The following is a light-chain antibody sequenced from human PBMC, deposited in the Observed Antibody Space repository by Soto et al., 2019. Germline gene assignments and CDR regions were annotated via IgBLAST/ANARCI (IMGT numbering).Light chain of an antibody. CDR1: SSDVGGYDF. J-gene: IGLJ2*01. CDR2: DVS. V-gene: IGLV2-11*01. CDR3: CSYAGDLAL. Sequence: QSVLTQPRSVSGSPGQSVTISCTGTSSDVGGYDFVSWYQQHPGKAPKLMISDVSKRPSGVPDRFSGSKSDNTASLTISGLQAEDEADYYCCSYAGDLALFGGGTKVTVL.